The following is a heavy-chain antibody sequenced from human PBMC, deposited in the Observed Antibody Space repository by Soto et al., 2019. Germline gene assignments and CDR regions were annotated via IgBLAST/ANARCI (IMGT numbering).Heavy chain of an antibody. CDR3: ATGLPRLDY. D-gene: IGHD2-8*02. Sequence: QVQLVQSGPEVKQPGASVRISCQASGYSFTHFEMHWVRQATGQRLEWMGWLNVGNGDTKYSQKFQVRVTFNRDTSPSTALPALAGLTSKDTSSYVSATGLPRLDYWCEVPLATLSS. V-gene: IGHV1-3*01. CDR2: LNVGNGDT. J-gene: IGHJ4*02. CDR1: GYSFTHFE.